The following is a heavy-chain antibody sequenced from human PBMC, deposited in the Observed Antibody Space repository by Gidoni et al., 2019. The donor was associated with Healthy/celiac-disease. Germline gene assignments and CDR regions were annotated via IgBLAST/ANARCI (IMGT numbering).Heavy chain of an antibody. J-gene: IGHJ4*02. CDR2: ISYDGSNK. CDR3: ARDWEDIVVVPAAMRIDY. Sequence: QVQLVESGGGVVQPGRSLRLSCSASGFTFRSYAAHWVRQAPGKGLGWVAVISYDGSNKYYADSVKGRFTISRDNSKNTLYLQMNSLRAEDTAVYYCARDWEDIVVVPAAMRIDYWGQGTLVTVSS. D-gene: IGHD2-2*01. CDR1: GFTFRSYA. V-gene: IGHV3-30-3*01.